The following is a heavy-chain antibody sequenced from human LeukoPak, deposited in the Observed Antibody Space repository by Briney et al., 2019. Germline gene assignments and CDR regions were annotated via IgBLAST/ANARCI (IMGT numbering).Heavy chain of an antibody. Sequence: GGSLRLSCAASGFTFDDYAMHWVRQAPGKGLEWVSGISWNSGSIGYADSVKGRFTISRDNAKNSLYLQMNSLRAEDTALYYCAKVDSSGWSAADYWGQGTLVTVSS. J-gene: IGHJ4*02. CDR2: ISWNSGSI. CDR3: AKVDSSGWSAADY. D-gene: IGHD6-19*01. CDR1: GFTFDDYA. V-gene: IGHV3-9*01.